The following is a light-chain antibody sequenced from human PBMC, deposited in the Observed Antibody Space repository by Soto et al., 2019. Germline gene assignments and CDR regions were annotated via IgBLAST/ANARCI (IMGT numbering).Light chain of an antibody. J-gene: IGKJ5*01. CDR2: GTS. CDR3: QQYGSSIT. Sequence: ETVISQSPVILSVSQGESATLSCRASQSVNSNYLAWYQQHPGQPPRLLIYGTSNRATGIPERFSGSGSGTDFTLTIGRLEPQDSAMYYCQQYGSSITFGQGTRLEIK. CDR1: QSVNSNY. V-gene: IGKV3-20*01.